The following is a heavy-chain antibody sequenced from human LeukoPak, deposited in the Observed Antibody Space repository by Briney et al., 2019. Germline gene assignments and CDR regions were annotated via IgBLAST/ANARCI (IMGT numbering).Heavy chain of an antibody. CDR1: GGSISSGNYY. D-gene: IGHD1-26*01. CDR3: ARERAYGWEPLPRYFDL. Sequence: SETLSLTCTVSGGSISSGNYYWNWIRQPAGKGLEWIGRIYTSGGINYNPSLKSRVTMSGDTSKKQFSLKLTSVTAADTAVYYCARERAYGWEPLPRYFDLWGRGTLVTVSS. J-gene: IGHJ2*01. V-gene: IGHV4-61*02. CDR2: IYTSGGI.